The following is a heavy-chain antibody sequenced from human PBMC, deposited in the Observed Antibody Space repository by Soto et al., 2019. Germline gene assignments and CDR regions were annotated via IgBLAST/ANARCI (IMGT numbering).Heavy chain of an antibody. CDR2: IYYSGST. Sequence: SETLSLNCSVSGGSISSYYWSWIRQPPGRRLEWIGYIYYSGSTTYNPSLKSRVTISVDTPKNQFSLKLRSVTAADTAVYYCARGALILTGYNPPKYYYYGMDVWGQGTTVTVSS. J-gene: IGHJ6*02. D-gene: IGHD3-9*01. V-gene: IGHV4-59*01. CDR1: GGSISSYY. CDR3: ARGALILTGYNPPKYYYYGMDV.